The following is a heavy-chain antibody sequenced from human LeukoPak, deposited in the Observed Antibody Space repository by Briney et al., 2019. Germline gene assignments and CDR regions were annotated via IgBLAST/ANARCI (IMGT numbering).Heavy chain of an antibody. V-gene: IGHV4-34*01. CDR1: GGSFSGYY. D-gene: IGHD1-26*01. J-gene: IGHJ4*02. CDR3: ARGINGLGFDY. Sequence: SETLSLTCAVYGGSFSGYYWSWIRQPPGKGLEWIGEINHSGSTNYNPSLKSRVTISVDTSKNQFSLKLSSVTAADTAVYYCARGINGLGFDYWGQGTLVTVSS. CDR2: INHSGST.